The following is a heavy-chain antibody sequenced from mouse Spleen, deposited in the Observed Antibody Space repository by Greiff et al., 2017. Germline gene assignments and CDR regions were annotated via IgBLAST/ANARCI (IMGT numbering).Heavy chain of an antibody. CDR3: ASLITSWYFDV. V-gene: IGHV3-2*02. Sequence: EVQLVESGPGLVKPSQSLSLTCTVTGYSITSAYAWYWIRQFPGNILEWMGFVSYSGSTSYNPSLESRISITRDTSKNQFFLQLNSVTTEDTATYYCASLITSWYFDVWGAGTTVTVSP. CDR2: VSYSGST. CDR1: GYSITSAYA. D-gene: IGHD1-2*01. J-gene: IGHJ1*01.